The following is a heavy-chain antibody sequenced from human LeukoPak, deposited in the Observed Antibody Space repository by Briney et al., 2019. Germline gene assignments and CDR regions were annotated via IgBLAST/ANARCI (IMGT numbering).Heavy chain of an antibody. CDR3: AGEARSMTTVNRYFDY. Sequence: SQTLSLTCTVSGGSISSGGYYWSWIRQRPGRGLEWIGYIYYSGSTYYNPSLKSRVTISVDTSKNQFSLKLSSVTAADTAVYYCAGEARSMTTVNRYFDYWGQGTLVTVSS. V-gene: IGHV4-31*03. CDR1: GGSISSGGYY. D-gene: IGHD4-17*01. CDR2: IYYSGST. J-gene: IGHJ4*02.